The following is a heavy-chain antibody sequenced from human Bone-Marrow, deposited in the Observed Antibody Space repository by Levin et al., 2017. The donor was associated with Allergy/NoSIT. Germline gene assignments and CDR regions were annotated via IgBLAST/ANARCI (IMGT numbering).Heavy chain of an antibody. V-gene: IGHV3-30*18. D-gene: IGHD3-10*01. CDR1: GFTFSSYG. Sequence: PGGSLRLSCAASGFTFSSYGMHWVRQAPGKGLEWVAVISYDGSNKYYADSVKGRFTISRDNSKNTLYLQMNSLRAEDTAVYYCAKDLRGRRITMVRGVIAPLYYYYYYGMDVWGQGTTVTVSS. CDR3: AKDLRGRRITMVRGVIAPLYYYYYYGMDV. J-gene: IGHJ6*02. CDR2: ISYDGSNK.